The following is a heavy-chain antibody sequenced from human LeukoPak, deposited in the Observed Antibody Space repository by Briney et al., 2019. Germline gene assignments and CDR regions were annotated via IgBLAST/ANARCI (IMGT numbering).Heavy chain of an antibody. V-gene: IGHV4-34*01. D-gene: IGHD5-18*01. CDR1: GGSFSGYC. CDR3: ARASSPKYSYGSRALGY. Sequence: SETLSLTCAVYGGSFSGYCWSWIRQPPGKGLEWIGEINHSGSTNYNPSFKSRVTISVDTSKNQFSLKLSSGTAADTAVYYCARASSPKYSYGSRALGYWGQGTLVTVSS. J-gene: IGHJ4*02. CDR2: INHSGST.